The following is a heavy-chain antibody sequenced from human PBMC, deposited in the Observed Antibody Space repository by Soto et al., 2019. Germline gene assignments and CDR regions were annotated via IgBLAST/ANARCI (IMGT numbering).Heavy chain of an antibody. CDR3: ARRWGPTFDF. J-gene: IGHJ4*02. D-gene: IGHD1-26*01. CDR2: IYYSGST. Sequence: PLETLSLPNSVSGGSISSYYWRWIRQPPGKGLEWIGYIYYSGSTNYNPSLKSRVTISVDTSKNQFSLKLSSVTAADTAVYYCARRWGPTFDFWGQGTLVTVSS. V-gene: IGHV4-59*01. CDR1: GGSISSYY.